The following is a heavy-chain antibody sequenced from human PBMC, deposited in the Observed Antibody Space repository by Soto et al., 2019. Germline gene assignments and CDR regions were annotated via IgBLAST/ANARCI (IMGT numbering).Heavy chain of an antibody. D-gene: IGHD3-22*01. V-gene: IGHV3-33*01. J-gene: IGHJ4*02. CDR3: ARAGYDSSGYYYGGLDY. CDR2: IWTDGSYE. Sequence: PGGSLRLSCAASGFTFSRYGMHWVRQAPGKGLEWVAVIWTDGSYEYYADSVMGRFTISRDNSKNTLYLQMNSLRAEDTAVYYCARAGYDSSGYYYGGLDYWGPGTLVTVAS. CDR1: GFTFSRYG.